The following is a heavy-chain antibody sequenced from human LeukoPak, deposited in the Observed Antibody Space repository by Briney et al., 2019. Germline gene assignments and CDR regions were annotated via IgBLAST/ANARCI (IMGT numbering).Heavy chain of an antibody. CDR1: GYTFTSYA. V-gene: IGHV1-3*01. J-gene: IGHJ4*02. CDR2: INAGDANT. CDR3: ARGRGNESPFDY. D-gene: IGHD4-23*01. Sequence: ASVKVSCKASGYTFTSYAMHWVRQAPGQRLEWMGCINAGDANTKYSQKFQGRVTITRDTSASTAYMELSTLRSEDVAVYYCARGRGNESPFDYGGQGTLVTVSS.